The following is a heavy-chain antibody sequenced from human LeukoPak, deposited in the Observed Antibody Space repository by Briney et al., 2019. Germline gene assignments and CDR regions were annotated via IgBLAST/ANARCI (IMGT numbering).Heavy chain of an antibody. J-gene: IGHJ4*02. CDR1: GYIFTSYW. CDR2: IYPGDSDT. D-gene: IGHD6-19*01. CDR3: ARPNSSGWYALNY. V-gene: IGHV5-51*01. Sequence: GESLKISCQGSGYIFTSYWIGWVRQMPGKGLEWMGIIYPGDSDTKYSPSFQGQVTISADKSTSTAYLQWTSLKASDTAMYYCARPNSSGWYALNYWGQGTLVTVSS.